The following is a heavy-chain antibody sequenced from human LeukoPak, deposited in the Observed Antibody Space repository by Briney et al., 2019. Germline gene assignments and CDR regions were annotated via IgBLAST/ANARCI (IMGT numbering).Heavy chain of an antibody. CDR1: GYTFTSYG. D-gene: IGHD3-9*01. CDR3: ARGYYDILTGYYMGGYYYGMDV. V-gene: IGHV1-18*04. Sequence: ASVKVSCKASGYTFTSYGINWVRQAPGQGLEGMGWISVYNGNTNYAQKLQGRVTMTTDTSTSTAYMELRSLRSDDTAVYYCARGYYDILTGYYMGGYYYGMDVWGKGTTVTVSS. J-gene: IGHJ6*04. CDR2: ISVYNGNT.